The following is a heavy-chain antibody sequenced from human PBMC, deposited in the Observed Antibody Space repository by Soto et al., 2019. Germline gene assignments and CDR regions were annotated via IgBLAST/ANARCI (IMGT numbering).Heavy chain of an antibody. CDR1: GGTFSSYA. V-gene: IGHV1-69*13. Sequence: GASVKVSCKASGGTFSSYAISWVRQAPGQGLEWMGGIIPIFGTANYAQKFQGRVTIIADESTSTAYMELSSLRSEDTAVYYCAVIVVVIHTPTNDYYYYCIDIRAQRTTVTVS. J-gene: IGHJ6*02. CDR3: AVIVVVIHTPTNDYYYYCIDI. CDR2: IIPIFGTA. D-gene: IGHD3-22*01.